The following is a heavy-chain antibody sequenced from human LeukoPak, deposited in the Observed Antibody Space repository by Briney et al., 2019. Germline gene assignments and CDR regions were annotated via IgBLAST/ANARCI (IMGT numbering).Heavy chain of an antibody. J-gene: IGHJ5*02. V-gene: IGHV4-59*12. CDR2: IYYSGST. CDR1: GGSISSCY. CDR3: ARDSSWDYGSGSYRWFDP. D-gene: IGHD3-10*01. Sequence: SETLSLTCTVSGGSISSCYWSWLRQPPGKGLEWLGFIYYSGSTHYKSSLKSRVTISVDTSKNQFSLRLSSVTAADTAVYYCARDSSWDYGSGSYRWFDPWGQGTLVTVSS.